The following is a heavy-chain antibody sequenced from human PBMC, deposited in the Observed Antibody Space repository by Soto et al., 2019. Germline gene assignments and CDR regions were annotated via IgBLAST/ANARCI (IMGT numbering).Heavy chain of an antibody. CDR2: INQDGSEK. CDR3: SKSLDY. Sequence: AGSLRLSCAASGFTFNSNWMDWVRQAPGKGLEWVANINQDGSEKNYVDSVKGRFTISRDNAKNSLYLQMSSLTAEDSALYYCSKSLDYWGQGALVTVSS. J-gene: IGHJ4*02. V-gene: IGHV3-7*01. CDR1: GFTFNSNW.